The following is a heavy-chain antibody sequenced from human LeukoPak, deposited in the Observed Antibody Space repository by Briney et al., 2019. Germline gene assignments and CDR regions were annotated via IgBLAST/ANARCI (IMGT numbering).Heavy chain of an antibody. CDR3: ARDWGRRYSSGWYGDFDY. CDR2: ISYDGSDK. J-gene: IGHJ4*02. Sequence: PGRSLRLSCAASGLTFSSYPMHWVRQAPGKGLEWVAVISYDGSDKYYADSVKGRFTISRDNSKNTLYLQMNSLRPEDTAVYYCARDWGRRYSSGWYGDFDYWGQGTLVTASS. CDR1: GLTFSSYP. V-gene: IGHV3-30-3*01. D-gene: IGHD6-19*01.